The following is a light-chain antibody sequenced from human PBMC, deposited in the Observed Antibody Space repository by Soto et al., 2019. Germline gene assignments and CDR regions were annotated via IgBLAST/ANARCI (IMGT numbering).Light chain of an antibody. CDR1: SSDVGGYNY. CDR2: EVS. Sequence: QSALTQPPSASGSPGQSVTISCTGTSSDVGGYNYVSWYQQHPGKAPKLMISEVSKRSSGVPDRFSGSKSGNTASLTVSGLQAEDEADYYCSSFAGNNNLVFGGGTKLTFL. CDR3: SSFAGNNNLV. V-gene: IGLV2-8*01. J-gene: IGLJ2*01.